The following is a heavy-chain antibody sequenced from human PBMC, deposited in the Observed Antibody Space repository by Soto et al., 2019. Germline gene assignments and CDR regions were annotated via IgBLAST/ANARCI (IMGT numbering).Heavy chain of an antibody. CDR2: ISQSGTT. J-gene: IGHJ6*02. CDR1: NGPFSGSY. Sequence: QVQLQQWGAGLLKPSETLSLTCAVYNGPFSGSYWSWIRQPPGRGLEWIGEISQSGTTNYNPSLQSRLTISIDKSNSHFSLRLISVTAADTAVYFCARQRLWYGMDVWGQGTTVTVSS. V-gene: IGHV4-34*01. CDR3: ARQRLWYGMDV. D-gene: IGHD1-1*01.